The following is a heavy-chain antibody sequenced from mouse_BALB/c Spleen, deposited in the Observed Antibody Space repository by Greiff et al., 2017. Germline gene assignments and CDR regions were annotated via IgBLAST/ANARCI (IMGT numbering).Heavy chain of an antibody. Sequence: VHLVESGPGLVAPSQSLSITCTVSGFSLTSYGVHWVRQPPGKGLEWLGVIWAGGSTNYNSALMSRLSISKDNSKSQVFLKMNSLQTDDTAMYYCARGGLWLRGYYFDYWGQGTTLTVSS. CDR2: IWAGGST. V-gene: IGHV2-9*02. CDR3: ARGGLWLRGYYFDY. J-gene: IGHJ2*01. CDR1: GFSLTSYG. D-gene: IGHD2-2*01.